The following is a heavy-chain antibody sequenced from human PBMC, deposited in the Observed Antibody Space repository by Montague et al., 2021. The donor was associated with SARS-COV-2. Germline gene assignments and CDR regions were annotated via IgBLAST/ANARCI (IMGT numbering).Heavy chain of an antibody. CDR3: ARDVVDYGFWSGYSTLRYYAMEV. CDR2: IRSSGGAI. D-gene: IGHD3-3*01. V-gene: IGHV3-48*03. Sequence: SLRLSCAASGFTFSSYEMNWVRQAPGKGLEWVADIRSSGGAIYYADSVKGRFSTSRDNAKNSLYLQMNSLRAEDTAVYYCARDVVDYGFWSGYSTLRYYAMEVWGQGTPVTVSS. J-gene: IGHJ6*02. CDR1: GFTFSSYE.